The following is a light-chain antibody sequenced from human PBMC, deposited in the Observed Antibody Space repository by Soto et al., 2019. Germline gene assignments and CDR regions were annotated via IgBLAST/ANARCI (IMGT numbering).Light chain of an antibody. CDR1: QSISSW. CDR2: DAS. J-gene: IGKJ1*01. CDR3: QQYNSYV. Sequence: DIQMTQSPSTLSASVGDRVTITCRASQSISSWLAWYQQKPGKAPNLLIYDASSLESGVPSRFSGSGSGTEFTLTISSLQPDDFATYYCQQYNSYVFGQGTKVEIK. V-gene: IGKV1-5*01.